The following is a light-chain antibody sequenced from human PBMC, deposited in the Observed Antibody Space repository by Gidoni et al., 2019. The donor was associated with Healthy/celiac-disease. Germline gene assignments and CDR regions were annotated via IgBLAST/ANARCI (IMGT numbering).Light chain of an antibody. J-gene: IGKJ1*01. V-gene: IGKV1-39*01. CDR1: QSISSY. CDR3: QQSYSTVWT. Sequence: DIQMTQSPSSLSASVGDRVTITCRASQSISSYFNWYQQKPGKAPSRFSGSGSGTDFTLTISSLQPEDFATYYCQQSYSTVWTFGQGTKVEIK.